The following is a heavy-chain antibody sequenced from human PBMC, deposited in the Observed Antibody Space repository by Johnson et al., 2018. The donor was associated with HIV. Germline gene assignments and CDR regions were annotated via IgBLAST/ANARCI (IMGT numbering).Heavy chain of an antibody. V-gene: IGHV3-20*04. CDR2: INWNGRST. J-gene: IGHJ3*02. D-gene: IGHD3-16*01. CDR1: GFTFEDYG. Sequence: EVQLVESGGSVVRPGGSLRLSCATSGFTFEDYGMSWVRQVPGKGLEWVSGINWNGRSTGYADSVKGRFTIARDNAKNSLYLQMDSLRAEDTALYYCASQGGSPAFDIWGQGTLVTVSS. CDR3: ASQGGSPAFDI.